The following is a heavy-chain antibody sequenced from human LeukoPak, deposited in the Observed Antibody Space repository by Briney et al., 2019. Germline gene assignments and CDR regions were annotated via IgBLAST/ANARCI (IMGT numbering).Heavy chain of an antibody. CDR2: VSEDGNKK. Sequence: GRSLRLSCAASGFTFSSYPMHWVRQAPGKGLEWVAVVSEDGNKKFDADFVKGRFTISRDNSKNTLYLQMNSLRGEDTAAYYCAGLAGGEQLARPNFDYWGQGTLVTVSS. CDR3: AGLAGGEQLARPNFDY. J-gene: IGHJ4*02. CDR1: GFTFSSYP. V-gene: IGHV3-30*01. D-gene: IGHD6-6*01.